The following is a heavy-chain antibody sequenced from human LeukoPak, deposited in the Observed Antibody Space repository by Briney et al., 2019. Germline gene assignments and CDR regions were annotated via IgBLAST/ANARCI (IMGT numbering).Heavy chain of an antibody. D-gene: IGHD5-12*01. J-gene: IGHJ6*02. Sequence: PSETLSLTCTVSGGSVSSGSYYWSWIRQPPGKGLEWIGYIYYSGSTNYNPSLKSRVTISVDTSKNRFSLKLSSVTAADTAVYYCAREEGDGYKGFAGDYYYGMDVWGQGTTVTVSS. CDR3: AREEGDGYKGFAGDYYYGMDV. V-gene: IGHV4-61*01. CDR2: IYYSGST. CDR1: GGSVSSGSYY.